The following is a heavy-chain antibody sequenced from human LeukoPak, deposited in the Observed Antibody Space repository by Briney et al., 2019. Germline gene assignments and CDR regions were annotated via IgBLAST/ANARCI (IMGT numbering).Heavy chain of an antibody. CDR1: GGSISSSNW. V-gene: IGHV4-4*02. Sequence: SETLSLTCAVSGGSISSSNWWSWVRQPPGKGLEWIGEIYHSGSTNYNPSLKSRVTISVDKSKNQFSLKLSSVTAADTAVYYCARRSYGSGFPFDYWGQGTLVTVSS. D-gene: IGHD3-10*01. J-gene: IGHJ4*02. CDR3: ARRSYGSGFPFDY. CDR2: IYHSGST.